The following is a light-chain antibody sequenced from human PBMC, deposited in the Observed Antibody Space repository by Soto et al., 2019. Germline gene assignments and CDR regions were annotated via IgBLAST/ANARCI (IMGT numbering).Light chain of an antibody. CDR1: QSVSSN. CDR2: GAS. CDR3: QQYNNWPPMYT. J-gene: IGKJ2*01. V-gene: IGKV3-15*01. Sequence: EIVMTQSPAPMSVSPGERATLSGRASQSVSSNLAWYQQKPGQAPRLLIYGASTRATGIPARFSGSGSGTEFPLTISSLQSEDFAVYSCQQYNNWPPMYTFGQGTKLEIK.